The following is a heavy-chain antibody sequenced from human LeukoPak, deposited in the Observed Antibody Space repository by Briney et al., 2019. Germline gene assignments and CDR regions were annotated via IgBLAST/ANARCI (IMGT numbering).Heavy chain of an antibody. CDR2: INHSGST. V-gene: IGHV4-34*01. CDR3: ARLEYNFGTI. CDR1: GGSFSGYY. Sequence: SETLSLTCAVYGGSFSGYYWSWIRQPPGKGLEWIGEINHSGSTNYNPSLKSRVTISVDTSKNQFSLKLSSVTAADTALYYCARLEYNFGTIWGQGALVTVSP. J-gene: IGHJ4*02. D-gene: IGHD1-1*01.